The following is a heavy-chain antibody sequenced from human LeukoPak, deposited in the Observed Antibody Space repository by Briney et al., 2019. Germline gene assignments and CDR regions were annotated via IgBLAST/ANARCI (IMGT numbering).Heavy chain of an antibody. CDR2: IYTGGTT. CDR1: GGSINNYY. Sequence: SETLSLACIVSGGSINNYYWSWIRQPAGKGLEWIGRIYTGGTTNYNPSLKSRVTISFDTSKNQFSLRLSSVTAADTAVYYCARLLYSGSWDAWYFDYWGQGTLVTVSS. V-gene: IGHV4-4*07. J-gene: IGHJ4*02. D-gene: IGHD6-13*01. CDR3: ARLLYSGSWDAWYFDY.